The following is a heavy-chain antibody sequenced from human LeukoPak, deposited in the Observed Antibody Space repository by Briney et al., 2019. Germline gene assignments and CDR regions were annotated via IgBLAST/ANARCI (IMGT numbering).Heavy chain of an antibody. D-gene: IGHD2-2*01. J-gene: IGHJ5*02. Sequence: PSETLSLTCAVYGGSFSGYYWSWIRQPPGKGLEWIGEINHSGSTNYNPSLKSRVTISVDTSKNQFSLKLSSVTAADTAVYYCARFRSRRPAAKNNWLDPWGQGTLVTVSS. V-gene: IGHV4-34*01. CDR1: GGSFSGYY. CDR3: ARFRSRRPAAKNNWLDP. CDR2: INHSGST.